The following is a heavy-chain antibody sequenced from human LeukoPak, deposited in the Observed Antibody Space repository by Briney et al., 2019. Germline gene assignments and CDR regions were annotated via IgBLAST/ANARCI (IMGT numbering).Heavy chain of an antibody. CDR2: FDPEDGET. J-gene: IGHJ4*02. Sequence: GGSLRLSCAASGFAFSSYGMHWVRQAPGKGLEWMGGFDPEDGETIYAQKFQGRVTMTEDTSTDTAYMELSSLRSEDTAVYYCATVPITMVRGVIKEGFDYWGQGTLVTVSS. CDR3: ATVPITMVRGVIKEGFDY. V-gene: IGHV1-24*01. CDR1: GFAFSSYG. D-gene: IGHD3-10*01.